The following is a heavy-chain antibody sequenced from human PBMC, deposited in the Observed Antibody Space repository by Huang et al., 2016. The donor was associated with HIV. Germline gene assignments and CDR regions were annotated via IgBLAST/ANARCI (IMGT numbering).Heavy chain of an antibody. CDR2: INQRGRT. V-gene: IGHV4-34*02. CDR3: ARGRGSSWSLFDT. Sequence: QVQLEQWGARLLKPSETLSLTCAVYGESLSDFFWSGIRQPPGKGLAWSGEINQRGRTNDNPSLKSRVTIAVDTSKKQFSLKLKSVTAADTSMYYCARGRGSSWSLFDTWGQGSLVTVFS. D-gene: IGHD6-13*01. CDR1: GESLSDFF. J-gene: IGHJ4*02.